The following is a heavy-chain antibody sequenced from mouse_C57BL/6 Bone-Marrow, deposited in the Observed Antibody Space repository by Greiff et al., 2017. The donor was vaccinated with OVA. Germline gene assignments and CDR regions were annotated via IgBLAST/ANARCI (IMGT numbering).Heavy chain of an antibody. CDR1: GYTFTDYY. Sequence: EVQLQQSGPELVKPGASVKISCKASGYTFTDYYMNWVKQSHGKSLEWIGDINPNNGGTSYNQKFKGKATLTVDKSSSTAYMELRSLTSEDSAVYYCAAVYDGYFHYWGQGTTLTVSS. J-gene: IGHJ2*01. V-gene: IGHV1-26*01. CDR3: AAVYDGYFHY. D-gene: IGHD2-3*01. CDR2: INPNNGGT.